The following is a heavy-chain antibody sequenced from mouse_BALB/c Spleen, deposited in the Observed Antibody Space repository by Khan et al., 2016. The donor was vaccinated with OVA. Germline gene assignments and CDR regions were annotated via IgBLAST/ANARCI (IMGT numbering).Heavy chain of an antibody. CDR2: INPFNTGT. CDR1: GYSFTTYY. J-gene: IGHJ3*01. Sequence: VQLQQSGPELMKPGASVNISCKASGYSFTTYYIHWVKQSRGKSLEWIGYINPFNTGTDYNQKFKGQATLTVDKSSNTAYMHLTSLTSEDSAVYYCARGTFDYGGQGTLVTVSA. D-gene: IGHD3-3*01. CDR3: ARGTFDY. V-gene: IGHV1S135*01.